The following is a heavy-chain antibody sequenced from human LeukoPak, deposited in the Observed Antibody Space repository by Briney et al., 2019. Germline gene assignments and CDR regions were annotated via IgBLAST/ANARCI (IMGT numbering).Heavy chain of an antibody. CDR1: GVSISSSSYY. CDR2: IYYNGNT. V-gene: IGHV4-39*07. Sequence: PSETLSLTCTVSGVSISSSSYYWGWIRQPPGKGLEWIGSIYYNGNTYYNPSLKSRVTISVDTSKDQFSLELSSVTAADTAVYYCARGGMTTVTPLVYWGQGTLVTVSS. J-gene: IGHJ4*02. CDR3: ARGGMTTVTPLVY. D-gene: IGHD4-11*01.